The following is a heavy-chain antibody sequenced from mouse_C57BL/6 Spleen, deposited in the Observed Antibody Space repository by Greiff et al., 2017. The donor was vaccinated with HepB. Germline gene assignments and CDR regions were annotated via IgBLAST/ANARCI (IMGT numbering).Heavy chain of an antibody. Sequence: QVQLQQSGAELVRPGASVTLSCKASGYTFTDYEMHWVKQTPVHGLEWIGAIDPETGGTAYNQKFKGKAILTADKSSSTAYMELRSLTSEDSAVYYCTGYCYGSSYWYFDVWGTGTTVTVAS. CDR1: GYTFTDYE. CDR3: TGYCYGSSYWYFDV. CDR2: IDPETGGT. D-gene: IGHD1-1*01. V-gene: IGHV1-15*01. J-gene: IGHJ1*03.